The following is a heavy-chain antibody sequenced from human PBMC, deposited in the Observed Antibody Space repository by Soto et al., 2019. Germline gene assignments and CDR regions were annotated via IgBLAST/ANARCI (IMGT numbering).Heavy chain of an antibody. D-gene: IGHD3-22*01. CDR1: GDSINNTYW. CDR3: AGGTYYYDSSGYYYLNHDAFDI. V-gene: IGHV4-4*02. J-gene: IGHJ3*02. CDR2: IYYSGST. Sequence: SETLSLTCFVSGDSINNTYWWSWVRQAPEKGLEWIGEIYYSGSTYYNPSLKSRVTISVDTSKNQFSLKLSSVTAADTAVYYCAGGTYYYDSSGYYYLNHDAFDIWGQGTMVTVSS.